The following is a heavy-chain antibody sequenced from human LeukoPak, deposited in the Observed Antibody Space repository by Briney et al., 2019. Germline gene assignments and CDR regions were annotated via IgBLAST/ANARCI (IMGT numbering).Heavy chain of an antibody. CDR2: ISAYNGNT. CDR3: ARASYFYASGSYHWGSDY. V-gene: IGHV1-18*01. CDR1: GYTFTSYG. D-gene: IGHD3-10*01. J-gene: IGHJ4*02. Sequence: GASVKVSCKASGYTFTSYGISWVRQAPGQGLEWMGWISAYNGNTNYAQKLQGRVTMTTDTSTSTAYMELRSLRSDDTAVYYCARASYFYASGSYHWGSDYWGQGTLVTVSS.